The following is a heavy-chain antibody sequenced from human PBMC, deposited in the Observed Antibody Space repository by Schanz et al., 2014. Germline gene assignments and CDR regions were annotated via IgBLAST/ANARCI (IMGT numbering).Heavy chain of an antibody. V-gene: IGHV1-69*02. CDR3: ARGYGDSPTDF. CDR1: GGTFSSYT. CDR2: IIPILGIA. Sequence: QVQLVQSEAEVKKPGSSVKVSCKASGGTFSSYTISWVRQAPGQGLEWMGRIIPILGIANYAQNFQGRVTITADKSTSTAYMELTSLRFDDTAVYYCARGYGDSPTDFWGQGTMVAVSS. D-gene: IGHD4-17*01. J-gene: IGHJ3*01.